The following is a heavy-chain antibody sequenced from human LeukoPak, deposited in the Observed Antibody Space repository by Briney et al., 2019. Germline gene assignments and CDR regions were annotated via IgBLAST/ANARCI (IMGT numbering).Heavy chain of an antibody. Sequence: ASVKVSRKASGCTFTSYGISWVRQAPGQGLEWMGWISAYNGNTNYAQKLQGRVTMTTDTSTSTAYMELRSLRSDDTAVYYCARVHGDYDFWSGLDYWGQGTLVTVSS. CDR3: ARVHGDYDFWSGLDY. CDR2: ISAYNGNT. CDR1: GCTFTSYG. D-gene: IGHD3-3*01. V-gene: IGHV1-18*01. J-gene: IGHJ4*02.